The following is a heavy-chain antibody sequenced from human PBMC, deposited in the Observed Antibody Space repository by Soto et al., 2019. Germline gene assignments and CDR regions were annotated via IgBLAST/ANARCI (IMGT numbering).Heavy chain of an antibody. CDR1: GFTFSSYA. D-gene: IGHD3-3*01. J-gene: IGHJ6*02. Sequence: QVQLVESGGGVVQPGRSLRLSCAASGFTFSSYAMHWVRQAPGKGLEWVAVISYDGSNKYYADSVKGRFTISRDNSKNTLYLQMNHMRAEDTAVYYCASIWSGYSDMDVWGQGTTVTVSS. V-gene: IGHV3-30-3*01. CDR3: ASIWSGYSDMDV. CDR2: ISYDGSNK.